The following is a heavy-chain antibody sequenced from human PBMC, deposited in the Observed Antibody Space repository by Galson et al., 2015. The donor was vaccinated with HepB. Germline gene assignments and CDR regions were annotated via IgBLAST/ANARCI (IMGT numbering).Heavy chain of an antibody. CDR2: ISSSGSTI. CDR3: ARLRVTAMVTIGVY. D-gene: IGHD5-18*01. Sequence: SLRLSCAASGFTFSSYEMNWVRQAPGKGLEWVSYISSSGSTIYYADSVKGRFTISRDNAKNSLHLQMNSLRAEDTAVYYCARLRVTAMVTIGVYWGQGTLVTVSS. V-gene: IGHV3-48*03. CDR1: GFTFSSYE. J-gene: IGHJ4*02.